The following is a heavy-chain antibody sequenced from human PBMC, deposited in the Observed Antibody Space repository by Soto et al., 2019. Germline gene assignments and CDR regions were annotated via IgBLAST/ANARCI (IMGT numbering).Heavy chain of an antibody. J-gene: IGHJ6*02. V-gene: IGHV4-61*01. D-gene: IGHD6-13*01. CDR3: ARDSYSSSWTQNNYYYYGMDV. CDR1: GGSVSSGSYY. CDR2: IYYSGST. Sequence: SETLSLTCTVSGGSVSSGSYYWSWIRQPPGKGLEWIGYIYYSGSTNYNPSLKSRVTISVDTSKNQFSLKLSSVTAADTAVYYCARDSYSSSWTQNNYYYYGMDVWGQGTTVTVSS.